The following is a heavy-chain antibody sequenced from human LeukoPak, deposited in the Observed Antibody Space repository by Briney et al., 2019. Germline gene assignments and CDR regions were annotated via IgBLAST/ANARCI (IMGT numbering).Heavy chain of an antibody. CDR2: INPSGGST. Sequence: ASVRVSCKASGGTFSSYAISWVRQAPGQGLEWMGIINPSGGSTSYAQKFQGRVTMTRDTSTSTVYMELSSLRSEDTAVYYCAREHYYDSSGYYHAEIDYWGQGTLVTVSS. V-gene: IGHV1-46*01. CDR3: AREHYYDSSGYYHAEIDY. J-gene: IGHJ4*02. D-gene: IGHD3-22*01. CDR1: GGTFSSYA.